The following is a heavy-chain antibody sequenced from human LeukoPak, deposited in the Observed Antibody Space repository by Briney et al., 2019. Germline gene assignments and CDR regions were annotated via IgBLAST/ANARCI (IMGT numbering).Heavy chain of an antibody. V-gene: IGHV3-74*01. CDR3: ARPLSSNCRIDP. J-gene: IGHJ5*02. D-gene: IGHD1-1*01. CDR2: INFDGSST. Sequence: PGRSLRLSCAASGFTFSSYWMHWVRQAPGKGLVWVSRINFDGSSTTYADSVKGQFTISRDNAKNTLYLQMNSLRVEDTAVYYCARPLSSNCRIDPWGQGTLVTVSS. CDR1: GFTFSSYW.